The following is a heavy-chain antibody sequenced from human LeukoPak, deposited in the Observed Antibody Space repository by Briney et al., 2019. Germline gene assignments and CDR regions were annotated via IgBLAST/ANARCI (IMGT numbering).Heavy chain of an antibody. CDR2: IIPTFGTA. CDR1: GGTFSSYA. Sequence: SVKVSCKASGGTFSSYAISWVRQAPGQGLEWMGGIIPTFGTANYAQKFQGRVTITADKSTSTAYMELSSLRSEDTAVYYCARDRVLLWFGEDDYYYYYMDVWGKGTTVTISS. D-gene: IGHD3-10*01. CDR3: ARDRVLLWFGEDDYYYYYMDV. J-gene: IGHJ6*03. V-gene: IGHV1-69*06.